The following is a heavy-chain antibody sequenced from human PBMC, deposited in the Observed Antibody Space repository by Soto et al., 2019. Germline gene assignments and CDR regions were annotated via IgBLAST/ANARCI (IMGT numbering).Heavy chain of an antibody. V-gene: IGHV1-69*14. D-gene: IGHD3-22*01. CDR3: ARALEEYYYDSAGYYSGY. J-gene: IGHJ4*02. CDR1: GGTFSTCA. Sequence: QVQLVQSGAEVKKPGSSVKVSCKASGGTFSTCAITWVRQAPGQGLEWMGGIIPVFGTAHYAQKFQGRVTITADKSTKTAFMEMGSLRSEDTAVYYCARALEEYYYDSAGYYSGYWGQGTLVTVST. CDR2: IIPVFGTA.